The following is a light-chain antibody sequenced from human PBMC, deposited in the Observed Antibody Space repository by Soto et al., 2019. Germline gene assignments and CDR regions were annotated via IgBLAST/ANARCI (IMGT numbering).Light chain of an antibody. V-gene: IGKV3-20*01. CDR2: GTS. CDR3: QQYGSSYT. Sequence: EIVLTQSPGTLSLSPGERATLSCRASQSVRNNYLAWYQQQPGQAPRLLIYGTSTRDTGIPDRFSGSGSGTDFTLTISRLELEDFAVYYWQQYGSSYTFGPGTKVEIK. J-gene: IGKJ3*01. CDR1: QSVRNNY.